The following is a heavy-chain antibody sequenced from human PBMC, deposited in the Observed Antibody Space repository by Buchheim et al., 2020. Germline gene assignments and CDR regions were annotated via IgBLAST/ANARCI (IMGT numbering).Heavy chain of an antibody. CDR1: GFTFSSYD. CDR2: ISSSGSAI. V-gene: IGHV3-48*03. J-gene: IGHJ6*02. Sequence: EVQLVESGGGLVQPGGSLRLSCVASGFTFSSYDMNWVRQAPGKGLEWISYISSSGSAIYYADSVQGRFTISSDNAKNSLYLPMNSLRAEDTAVYYCARTDSSGWYDMDVWGQGTT. CDR3: ARTDSSGWYDMDV. D-gene: IGHD6-19*01.